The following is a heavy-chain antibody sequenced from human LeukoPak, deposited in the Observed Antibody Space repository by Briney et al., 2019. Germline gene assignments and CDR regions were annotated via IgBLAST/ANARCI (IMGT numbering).Heavy chain of an antibody. D-gene: IGHD1-14*01. V-gene: IGHV1-8*01. J-gene: IGHJ6*03. CDR1: GYTFTSYD. CDR2: MNPISGNT. Sequence: GASVMVSCNASGYTFTSYDINWVRQAAGQGLEWMGWMNPISGNTGDAQKFQGRVTMNSNTSISTAYMELSSLRSEDTAVYYCASGPEEPYYYYYYLDVWGKGTTVTVSS. CDR3: ASGPEEPYYYYYYLDV.